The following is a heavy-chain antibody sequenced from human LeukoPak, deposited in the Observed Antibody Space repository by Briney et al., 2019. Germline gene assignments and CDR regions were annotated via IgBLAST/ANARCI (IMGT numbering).Heavy chain of an antibody. CDR1: GYTFTSYY. J-gene: IGHJ5*02. Sequence: GASVKVSCKASGYTFTSYYMHWVRQAPGQGLEWMGIINPSGGSISYAQKFQGRVTMTRDMSTSTVYMELSSLRSEDTAVYYCAREGSVVVAATWTDNWFDPWGQGTLVTVSS. D-gene: IGHD2-15*01. CDR3: AREGSVVVAATWTDNWFDP. CDR2: INPSGGSI. V-gene: IGHV1-46*01.